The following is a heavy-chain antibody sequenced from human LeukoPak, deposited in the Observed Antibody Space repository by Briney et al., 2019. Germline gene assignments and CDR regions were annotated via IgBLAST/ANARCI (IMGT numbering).Heavy chain of an antibody. Sequence: SETLSLTCAVYGGSFSGYYWSWIRQPPGKGLEWIGEINHSGSTNYNPSLKSRVTISVDTSKNQFSLKLSSVTAADTAVYYCARPSSGWQNSYYYYYMDVWGKGTTVTISS. CDR2: INHSGST. V-gene: IGHV4-34*01. CDR3: ARPSSGWQNSYYYYYMDV. CDR1: GGSFSGYY. D-gene: IGHD6-19*01. J-gene: IGHJ6*03.